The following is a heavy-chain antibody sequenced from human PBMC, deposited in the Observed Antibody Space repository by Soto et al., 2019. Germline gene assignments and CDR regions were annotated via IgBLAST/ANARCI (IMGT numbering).Heavy chain of an antibody. J-gene: IGHJ6*02. CDR3: ARAPPGPSPRWVL. V-gene: IGHV4-30-2*06. CDR2: IYPTGST. Sequence: PSETLSLTCTASGGSISRGGYSWSWIRQSPEKGLEWLGCIYPTGSTYYHPSLKSRVTISIDTSRNQFSLNLTSVTAADTAVYYCARAPPGPSPRWVLWGQGTTVTVSS. CDR1: GGSISRGGYS. D-gene: IGHD3-10*01.